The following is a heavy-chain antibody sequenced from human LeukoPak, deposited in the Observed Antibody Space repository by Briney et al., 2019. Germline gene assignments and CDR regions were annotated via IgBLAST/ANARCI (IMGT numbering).Heavy chain of an antibody. J-gene: IGHJ4*02. Sequence: GASVKVSCKASGYTFTGYYMHWVRQAPGQGLEWMGWINPNSGGTNYAQKFQGRVTMTRDTSISTAYMELSRLRSDDTAVYYCARLAPAGSGSYFDYCGQGTLVTVSS. CDR2: INPNSGGT. CDR1: GYTFTGYY. CDR3: ARLAPAGSGSYFDY. V-gene: IGHV1-2*02. D-gene: IGHD3-10*01.